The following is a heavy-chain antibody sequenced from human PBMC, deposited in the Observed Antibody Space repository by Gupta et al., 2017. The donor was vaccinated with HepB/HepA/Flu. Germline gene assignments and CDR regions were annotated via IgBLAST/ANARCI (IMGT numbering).Heavy chain of an antibody. D-gene: IGHD2-15*01. V-gene: IGHV4-34*01. Sequence: QVQLQQWGAGLLKPSETLSLTCAVYGGSFSGYYWSWIRQPPGKGLEWIGEINHSGSTNYNPSLKSRVTISVDTSKNQFSLKLSSVTAADTAVYYCARGRGDIVVVVAATLSDYWGQGTLVTVSS. CDR3: ARGRGDIVVVVAATLSDY. CDR1: GGSFSGYY. CDR2: INHSGST. J-gene: IGHJ4*02.